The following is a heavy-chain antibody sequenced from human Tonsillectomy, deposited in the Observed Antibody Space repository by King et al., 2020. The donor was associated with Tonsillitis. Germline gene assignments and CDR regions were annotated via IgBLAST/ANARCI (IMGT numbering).Heavy chain of an antibody. CDR1: GLVFISYS. J-gene: IGHJ6*03. V-gene: IGHV3-48*01. Sequence: VQLVESGGGLVQPGGSLRLSCAAFGLVFISYSLNGVPQAPGKGRGGVSFISSMGRIKFYTDFVQGRFTFSRDKAKNCLLPQMNSLRAMDTAVYFVAGDPSRQYYDTTGSYYMDVWGKGATVTVSS. D-gene: IGHD3-22*01. CDR3: AGDPSRQYYDTTGSYYMDV. CDR2: ISSMGRIK.